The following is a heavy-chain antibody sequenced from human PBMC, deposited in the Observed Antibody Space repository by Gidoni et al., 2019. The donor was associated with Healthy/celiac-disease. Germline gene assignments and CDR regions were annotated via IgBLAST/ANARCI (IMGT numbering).Heavy chain of an antibody. CDR2: IIPIFGTA. Sequence: QVQLVQSGAEVKKPGSSVKVSCKASGGTFRRYALSWVRQSPGQGLEWMGGIIPIFGTANYAQKFQGRVTITADESTSTAYMELSSLRSEDTAVYYCARLDEAAAGTFYYYGMDVWGQGTTVTVSS. J-gene: IGHJ6*02. CDR1: GGTFRRYA. V-gene: IGHV1-69*01. D-gene: IGHD6-13*01. CDR3: ARLDEAAAGTFYYYGMDV.